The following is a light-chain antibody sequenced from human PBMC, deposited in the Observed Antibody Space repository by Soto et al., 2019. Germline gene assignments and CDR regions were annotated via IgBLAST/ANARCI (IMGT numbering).Light chain of an antibody. CDR1: QSVSSK. CDR2: GAS. Sequence: EIVMTPSPATLSVSPGEGATLSCRASQSVSSKLAWYQQKPGQAPRLLIYGASSRATGIPDRFSGSGSGTEFSLTISSLQSEDFAVYYCQQYSKWPITFGQGTRLEIK. V-gene: IGKV3D-15*01. J-gene: IGKJ5*01. CDR3: QQYSKWPIT.